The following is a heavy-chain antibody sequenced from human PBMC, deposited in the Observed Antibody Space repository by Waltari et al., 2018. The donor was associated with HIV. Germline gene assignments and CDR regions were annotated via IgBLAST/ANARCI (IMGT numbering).Heavy chain of an antibody. CDR3: ARTIGSQYLTTVVTPGWYFDL. V-gene: IGHV2-26*01. J-gene: IGHJ2*01. Sequence: QVTLKESGPVLVKPTETLTLTCTVSGFSLSNARMGVSWIRQPPGKALEWLAHIFSNDEKSYSTSLKSRLTISKDTSKSQVVLTMTNMDPVDTATYYCARTIGSQYLTTVVTPGWYFDLWGRGTLVTVSS. CDR1: GFSLSNARMG. CDR2: IFSNDEK. D-gene: IGHD4-17*01.